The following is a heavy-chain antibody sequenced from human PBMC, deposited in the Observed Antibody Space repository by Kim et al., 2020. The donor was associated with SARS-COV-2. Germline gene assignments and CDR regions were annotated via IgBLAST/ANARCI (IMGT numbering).Heavy chain of an antibody. D-gene: IGHD6-6*01. V-gene: IGHV3-30-3*01. CDR1: GFTFSSYA. J-gene: IGHJ6*02. Sequence: GGSLRLSCAASGFTFSSYAMHWVRQAPGKGLEWVAVISYDGSNKYYADSVKCRFTISRDNSKNTLYLQMNSLRAEDTSVYYCARSKDYGSSLRLLGYSYYGMDVCGHGTTLTVSS. CDR3: ARSKDYGSSLRLLGYSYYGMDV. CDR2: ISYDGSNK.